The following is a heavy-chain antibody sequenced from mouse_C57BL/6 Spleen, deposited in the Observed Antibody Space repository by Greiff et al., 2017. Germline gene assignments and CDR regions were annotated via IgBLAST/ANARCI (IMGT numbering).Heavy chain of an antibody. V-gene: IGHV1-82*01. CDR2: IYPGDGDP. J-gene: IGHJ3*01. CDR1: GYAFSSSW. D-gene: IGHD3-2*02. CDR3: ARGQLRLQVAY. Sequence: VQLQQSGPELVKPGASVKISCKASGYAFSSSWMNWVKQRPGKGLEWIGRIYPGDGDPNYNGKFKGKATLTADKSSRTAYRQRSSLTSGDSAVYFCARGQLRLQVAYWGQGTLVTVSA.